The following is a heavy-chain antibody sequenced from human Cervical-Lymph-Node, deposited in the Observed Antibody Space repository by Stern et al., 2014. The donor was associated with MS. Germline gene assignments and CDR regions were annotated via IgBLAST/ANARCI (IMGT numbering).Heavy chain of an antibody. CDR1: GFAFTNSA. D-gene: IGHD7-27*01. CDR3: AAETLTGDPGRLYYYHFGMGV. J-gene: IGHJ6*02. V-gene: IGHV1-58*01. CDR2: IVVGSGNT. Sequence: QMQLVQSGPEVKKPGTSVKVSCKASGFAFTNSAVQWIQQARGQRLEWIGWIVVGSGNTHYAQKLQERLTIIRDLSTNTAYMELSSLRSEDTAVYYCAAETLTGDPGRLYYYHFGMGVWGQGTTVTVSS.